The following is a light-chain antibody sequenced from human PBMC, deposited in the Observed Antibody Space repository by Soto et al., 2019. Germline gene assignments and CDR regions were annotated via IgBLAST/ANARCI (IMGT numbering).Light chain of an antibody. V-gene: IGKV3-20*01. J-gene: IGKJ2*01. Sequence: EIVLAQSPGTLSLSPGERATLSCRTSQSVSSTFLAWYQQKPGQAPRLLIYSASSRAIGIPDRFSGSGSGTDFTLTINRLEPEDFAVYYCQQYVSPPQYIFGQGTKLEIK. CDR1: QSVSSTF. CDR3: QQYVSPPQYI. CDR2: SAS.